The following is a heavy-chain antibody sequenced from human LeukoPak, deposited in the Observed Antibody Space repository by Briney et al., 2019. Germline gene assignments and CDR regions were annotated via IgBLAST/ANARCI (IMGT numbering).Heavy chain of an antibody. J-gene: IGHJ4*02. D-gene: IGHD3-10*01. CDR2: IGGSGSTT. Sequence: GGSLRLSRAASGFTFSNAWMTWVRQAPGKGLERVSSIGGSGSTTYYADSVRGRFTISRDNSKNSMYLQMSSLRAEDTAIYYCAEVESSYCRIWGRGTLVTVSS. CDR1: GFTFSNAW. CDR3: AEVESSYCRI. V-gene: IGHV3-23*01.